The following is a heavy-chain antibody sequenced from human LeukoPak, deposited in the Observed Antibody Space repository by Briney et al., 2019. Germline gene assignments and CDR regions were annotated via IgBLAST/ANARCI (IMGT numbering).Heavy chain of an antibody. CDR2: IKSKTDDGTT. CDR3: TARYCSGGSCYRYYYYYYMDV. V-gene: IGHV3-15*01. D-gene: IGHD2-15*01. CDR1: GFTFCNTW. Sequence: PGGSLRLSCAASGFTFCNTWMSWEPQAPGKGLEWGGRIKSKTDDGTTDYAASVNGRFAISRGDSKNELCMQMNSLKAEDTAVYYCTARYCSGGSCYRYYYYYYMDVWGKGTTVTVSS. J-gene: IGHJ6*03.